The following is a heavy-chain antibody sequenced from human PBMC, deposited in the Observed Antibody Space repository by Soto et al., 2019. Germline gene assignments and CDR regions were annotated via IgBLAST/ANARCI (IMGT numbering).Heavy chain of an antibody. D-gene: IGHD3-16*01. CDR2: IYYSGST. CDR1: GGSISSYY. Sequence: QVQLQESGPGLVKPSETLSLTCTVSGGSISSYYWSWIRQPPGKGLEWIGYIYYSGSTNYNPSLKSRVTISVDTSKNQFSLKLSSVTAADTAVYYCARRYYDYATGDDAFDIWGQGTMVTVSS. V-gene: IGHV4-59*01. CDR3: ARRYYDYATGDDAFDI. J-gene: IGHJ3*02.